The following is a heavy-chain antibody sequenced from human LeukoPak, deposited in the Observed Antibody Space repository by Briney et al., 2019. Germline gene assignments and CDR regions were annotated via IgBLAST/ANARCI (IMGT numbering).Heavy chain of an antibody. V-gene: IGHV1-2*02. D-gene: IGHD1-26*01. CDR3: AKLSESYDFDY. CDR2: INPNSGGT. J-gene: IGHJ4*02. Sequence: ASVKVSCKASGYTFTGYYLHWVRQAPGQGLEWMEWINPNSGGTNYAQNFQGRVTMTRDTSISTAYMELSSLRSEDTAVYYCAKLSESYDFDYWGQGTLITVSS. CDR1: GYTFTGYY.